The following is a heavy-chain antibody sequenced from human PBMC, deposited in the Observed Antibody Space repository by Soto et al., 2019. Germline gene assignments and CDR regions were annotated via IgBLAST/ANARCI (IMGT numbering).Heavy chain of an antibody. CDR2: IGTLSDT. V-gene: IGHV3-13*01. Sequence: GGSMRLSCAGSGFAFSTFDIHWVRQAPGKGLEWVSGIGTLSDTFYAASVQGRFTISRQNAKNSVYLQMNSLRAGDTAFYYCARGRSFSYDSTPPPMFDPWGQGTLVTVSS. CDR3: ARGRSFSYDSTPPPMFDP. CDR1: GFAFSTFD. J-gene: IGHJ5*02. D-gene: IGHD3-10*01.